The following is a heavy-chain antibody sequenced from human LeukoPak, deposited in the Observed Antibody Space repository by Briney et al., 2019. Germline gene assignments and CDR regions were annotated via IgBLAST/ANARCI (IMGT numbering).Heavy chain of an antibody. CDR2: ISYDGSNK. CDR3: AKVPGVYGSGSYLWDFDY. CDR1: GFTFSSYA. Sequence: GGSLRLSCAASGFTFSSYAMHWVRQAPGKGLEWVAVISYDGSNKYYADSVKGRFTISRDNSKNTLYLQMNSLRAEDTAVYYCAKVPGVYGSGSYLWDFDYWGQGTLVTVSS. D-gene: IGHD3-10*01. J-gene: IGHJ4*02. V-gene: IGHV3-30-3*02.